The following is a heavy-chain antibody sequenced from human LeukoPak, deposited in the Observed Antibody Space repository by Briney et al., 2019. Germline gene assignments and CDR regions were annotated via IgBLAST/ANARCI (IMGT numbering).Heavy chain of an antibody. CDR2: INHSGST. CDR1: GGSFSGYY. CDR3: ATTALAARRRYFDY. Sequence: SETLSLTCAVYGGSFSGYYWSWIRQPPGKGLEWIGEINHSGSTNYNPSLKSRVTISVDTSENQFSLKLSSVTAADTAVYYCATTALAARRRYFDYWGQGTLVTVSS. V-gene: IGHV4-34*01. D-gene: IGHD6-6*01. J-gene: IGHJ4*02.